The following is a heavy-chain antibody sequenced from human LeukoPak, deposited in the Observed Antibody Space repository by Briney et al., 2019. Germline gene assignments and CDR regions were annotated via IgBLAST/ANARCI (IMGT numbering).Heavy chain of an antibody. CDR1: GGTFSSYA. V-gene: IGHV1-69*17. CDR2: IIPIFGIA. D-gene: IGHD1-26*01. CDR3: ASGVGATPYDAFDI. J-gene: IGHJ3*02. Sequence: SVKVSCKASGGTFSSYAISWVRQAPGQGLEWMGGIIPIFGIANYAQKFQGRVTITADKSTSTAYMELSSLRSEDTAVYYCASGVGATPYDAFDIWGQGTMVTVSS.